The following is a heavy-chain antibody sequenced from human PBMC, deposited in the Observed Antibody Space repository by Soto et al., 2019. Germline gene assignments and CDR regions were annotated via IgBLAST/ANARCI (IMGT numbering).Heavy chain of an antibody. D-gene: IGHD3-10*01. V-gene: IGHV1-69*13. Sequence: SVKVSCKASGGTFSSYAISWVRQAPGQGLEWMGGIIPIFGTANYAQKFQGRVTITADESTSTAYMELSSLRSEDTAVYYCAREYGNYYGSGSYYNTFDYWGQGTLVTVSS. CDR1: GGTFSSYA. J-gene: IGHJ4*02. CDR3: AREYGNYYGSGSYYNTFDY. CDR2: IIPIFGTA.